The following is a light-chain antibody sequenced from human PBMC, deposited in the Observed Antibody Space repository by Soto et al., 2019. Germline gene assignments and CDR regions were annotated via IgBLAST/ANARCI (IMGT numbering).Light chain of an antibody. Sequence: DIQMTQSPSSLSASVGDRVTITCRASQSISNYLNWYQQKPGKAPKLLIYAASSMQSGVPSRFRSSGSETDFPLTISSLQPDDSATYYCQQSFSPLWTFVQRTKVEV. CDR1: QSISNY. CDR3: QQSFSPLWT. V-gene: IGKV1-39*01. J-gene: IGKJ1*01. CDR2: AAS.